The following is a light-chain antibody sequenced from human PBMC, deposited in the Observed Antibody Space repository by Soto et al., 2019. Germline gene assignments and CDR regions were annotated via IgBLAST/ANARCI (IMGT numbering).Light chain of an antibody. CDR1: QSVLYSSNNKNY. CDR3: QQYYNTPLT. CDR2: WAS. V-gene: IGKV4-1*01. J-gene: IGKJ4*01. Sequence: IVMTQSPDSLDVSLGERATINCKSSQSVLYSSNNKNYLAWYQQKPGQPPKLLIYWASTRESGVPDRFSGSGSGTDFTLTISSLQAEDVAVYYCQQYYNTPLTFGGGTKVEIK.